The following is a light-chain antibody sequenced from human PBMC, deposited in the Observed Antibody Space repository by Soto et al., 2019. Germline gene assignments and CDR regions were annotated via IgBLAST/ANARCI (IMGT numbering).Light chain of an antibody. CDR1: QNIGSS. V-gene: IGKV3-15*01. J-gene: IGKJ2*01. CDR3: QQCDTWPYT. Sequence: EIVMTQSPATLSVSPGERATLSCRASQNIGSSLAWYQQKPGRAPRLLIYTTSYRVTGIPARFSCSGSGTEFTLTISSLQSEDFAVYYWQQCDTWPYTFGQGTKLEIK. CDR2: TTS.